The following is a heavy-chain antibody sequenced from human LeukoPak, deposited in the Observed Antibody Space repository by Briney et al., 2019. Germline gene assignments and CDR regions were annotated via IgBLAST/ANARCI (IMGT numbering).Heavy chain of an antibody. J-gene: IGHJ3*02. D-gene: IGHD1-26*01. CDR3: ARVFLVGATYNHDAFDI. Sequence: GGSLRLSCAASGFTFSSYWMHWVRQVPGKGLVWVSRVNNDGSSTSYADSVQGRFTISRDNAKNTLYLQMNSLRAEDTAVYYCARVFLVGATYNHDAFDIWGQGTMVTVSS. CDR1: GFTFSSYW. CDR2: VNNDGSST. V-gene: IGHV3-74*01.